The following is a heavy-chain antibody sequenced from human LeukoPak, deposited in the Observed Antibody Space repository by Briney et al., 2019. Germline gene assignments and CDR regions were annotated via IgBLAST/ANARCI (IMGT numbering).Heavy chain of an antibody. CDR1: GFTFSSYW. D-gene: IGHD3-22*01. CDR3: ARDSSDNHRDFQH. CDR2: IKQDGSEK. V-gene: IGHV3-7*01. Sequence: PGGSLRLSCAASGFTFSSYWMSWVRQAPGKGLEWVANIKQDGSEKYYVDSVKSRFTISRDNAKNSLYLQMNSLRAEDTAVYYCARDSSDNHRDFQHWGQGTLVTVSS. J-gene: IGHJ1*01.